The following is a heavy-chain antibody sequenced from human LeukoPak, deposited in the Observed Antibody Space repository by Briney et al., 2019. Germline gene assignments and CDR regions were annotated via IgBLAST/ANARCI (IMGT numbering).Heavy chain of an antibody. J-gene: IGHJ6*02. CDR1: GFTFSSYA. V-gene: IGHV3-30-3*01. CDR3: AKDLNYDFWSGYSYYGMDV. D-gene: IGHD3-3*01. CDR2: ISYDGSNK. Sequence: PGGSLRLSCAASGFTFSSYAMHWVRQAPGKGLEWVAVISYDGSNKYYADSVKGRFTISRDNSKNTLYLQMNSLRAEDTAVYYCAKDLNYDFWSGYSYYGMDVWGQGTTVTASS.